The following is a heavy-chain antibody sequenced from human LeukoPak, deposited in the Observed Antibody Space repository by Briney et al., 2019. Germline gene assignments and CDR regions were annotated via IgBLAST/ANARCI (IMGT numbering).Heavy chain of an antibody. CDR3: ARSGGPRRAFDI. CDR2: IYYSGST. Sequence: PSETLSLTCTVSGGSISSYYWSWIRQPPGKGLEWIGYIYYSGSTNYNPTLKSRVTISVDTSKNQFSLKLSSVTAADTAVYYCARSGGPRRAFDIWGQGTMVTVSS. J-gene: IGHJ3*02. V-gene: IGHV4-59*08. CDR1: GGSISSYY.